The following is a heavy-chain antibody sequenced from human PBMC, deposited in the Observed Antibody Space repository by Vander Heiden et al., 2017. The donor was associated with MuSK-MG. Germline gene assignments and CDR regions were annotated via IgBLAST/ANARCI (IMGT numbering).Heavy chain of an antibody. CDR2: IYYSGST. CDR1: GCSISSSSYY. V-gene: IGHV4-39*01. D-gene: IGHD3-10*01. Sequence: QLQLQASVPGLVKPSETLSLTCTVSGCSISSSSYYWGWIRQPPGKGLEWIGSIYYSGSTYYNPSLKSRVTISVDTSKNQCSLKLSSVTAADTAVYYCARHLEVRGVLYNWFDPWGQGTLVTVSS. J-gene: IGHJ5*02. CDR3: ARHLEVRGVLYNWFDP.